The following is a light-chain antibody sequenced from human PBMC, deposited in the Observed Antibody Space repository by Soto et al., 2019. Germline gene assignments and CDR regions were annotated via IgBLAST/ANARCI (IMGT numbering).Light chain of an antibody. J-gene: IGLJ3*02. CDR1: NIGRNS. Sequence: SNVLTQPPSVSVAPGQTATLTCGGYNIGRNSVHWYQQKPGQAPVLVVYSDSARPSGIPERFSGSNSENTATLTISRVDAGDEADYYCHVWDSDSDHVVFGGGTKLTVL. CDR2: SDS. CDR3: HVWDSDSDHVV. V-gene: IGLV3-21*02.